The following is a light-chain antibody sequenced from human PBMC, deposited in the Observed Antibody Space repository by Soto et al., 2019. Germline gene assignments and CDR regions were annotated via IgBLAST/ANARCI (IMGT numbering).Light chain of an antibody. Sequence: QSALTQPASVSGSPGQSITISCTGTSSDVGSYNLVSWYQQHPGKAPKLMIYEGSKRLSGVSNRFSGSKSGNTASLTISGLQAEDEADYYCCSYAGGRVFGGGTKLTVL. CDR2: EGS. CDR3: CSYAGGRV. CDR1: SSDVGSYNL. J-gene: IGLJ3*02. V-gene: IGLV2-23*01.